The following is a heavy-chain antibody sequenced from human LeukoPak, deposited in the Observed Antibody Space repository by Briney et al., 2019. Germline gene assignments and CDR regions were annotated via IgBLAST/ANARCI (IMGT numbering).Heavy chain of an antibody. Sequence: GGSLRLSCAASGFTFSDYYMSWLRQAPGKGLEWVSYISSSGSTIYYADSVKGRFTISRDNAKNSLYLQMNSLRAEDTAVYYCAGTVAAVEGYFDYWGQGTLVTVSS. CDR2: ISSSGSTI. V-gene: IGHV3-11*01. CDR1: GFTFSDYY. D-gene: IGHD6-19*01. J-gene: IGHJ4*02. CDR3: AGTVAAVEGYFDY.